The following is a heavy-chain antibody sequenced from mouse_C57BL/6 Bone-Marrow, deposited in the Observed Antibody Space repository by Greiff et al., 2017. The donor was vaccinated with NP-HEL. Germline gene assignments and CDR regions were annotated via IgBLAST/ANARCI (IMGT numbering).Heavy chain of an antibody. Sequence: ESGPGLVKPSQSLSLTCSVTGYSITSGYYWNWIRQFPGNKLEWMGYISYDGSNNYNPSLKNRISITRDTSKNQFFLKLNSVTTEDTATYYCARDYYGSPYYAMDYWGQGTSVTVSS. CDR1: GYSITSGYY. V-gene: IGHV3-6*01. D-gene: IGHD1-1*01. J-gene: IGHJ4*01. CDR3: ARDYYGSPYYAMDY. CDR2: ISYDGSN.